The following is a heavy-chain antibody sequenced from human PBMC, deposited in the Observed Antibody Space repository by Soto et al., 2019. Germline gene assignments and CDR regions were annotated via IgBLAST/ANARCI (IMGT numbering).Heavy chain of an antibody. CDR3: ARDFVVGGPTINYYYGMDV. J-gene: IGHJ6*02. Sequence: GGSLRLSCAASGFTVNSNYMSWVRQAPGKGLEWVSVIYSDGSTYYADSVKGRFIISRDNSNNTLYFQMNSLRAEDTAVYYCARDFVVGGPTINYYYGMDVWGQGTTVTVSS. CDR2: IYSDGST. D-gene: IGHD1-26*01. V-gene: IGHV3-66*01. CDR1: GFTVNSNY.